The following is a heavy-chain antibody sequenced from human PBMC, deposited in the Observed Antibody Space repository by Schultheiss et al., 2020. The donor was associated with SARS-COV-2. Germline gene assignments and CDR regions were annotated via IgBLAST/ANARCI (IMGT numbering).Heavy chain of an antibody. Sequence: SQKISCAASGFTFSSYGMHWVRQAPGKGLEWVAVISYDGSNKYYADSVKGRFTISRDNSKNTLYLQMNSLRAEDTAVYYCARDGPWDGGKATPYFQHWGQGTLVTVSS. CDR3: ARDGPWDGGKATPYFQH. CDR2: ISYDGSNK. V-gene: IGHV3-30*03. CDR1: GFTFSSYG. D-gene: IGHD2-15*01. J-gene: IGHJ1*01.